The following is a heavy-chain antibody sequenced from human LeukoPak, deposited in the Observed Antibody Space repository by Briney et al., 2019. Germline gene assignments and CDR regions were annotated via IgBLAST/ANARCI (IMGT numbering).Heavy chain of an antibody. CDR2: ISSNGVST. J-gene: IGHJ5*02. CDR1: GFTFSTYV. D-gene: IGHD6-13*01. V-gene: IGHV3-64D*06. CDR3: VKGYGTSWSNWFDP. Sequence: GGSLRLSCSASGFTFSTYVMHWVRQAPGKGLEYVSGISSNGVSTYYADSVKGRFTISRDNSKNTLHLQTSSLRAEDTAVYYCVKGYGTSWSNWFDPWGQGTLVTVSS.